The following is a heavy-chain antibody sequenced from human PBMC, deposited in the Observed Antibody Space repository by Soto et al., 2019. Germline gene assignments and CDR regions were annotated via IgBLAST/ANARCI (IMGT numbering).Heavy chain of an antibody. CDR2: INAGNGNT. J-gene: IGHJ6*02. Sequence: QVQLVQSGAEVKKPGASVKVSCKASGYTFTSYAMHWVRQAPGQRLEWMGWINAGNGNTKYSQKFQGRVTITRDTSASTAYMELSSLRSEDTAVYYCARESYIWCSSTSCHPLRLGMDVWGQGTTVTVSS. CDR3: ARESYIWCSSTSCHPLRLGMDV. D-gene: IGHD2-2*01. CDR1: GYTFTSYA. V-gene: IGHV1-3*01.